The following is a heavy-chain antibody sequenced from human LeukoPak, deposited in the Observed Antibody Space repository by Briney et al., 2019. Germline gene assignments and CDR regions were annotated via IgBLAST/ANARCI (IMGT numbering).Heavy chain of an antibody. CDR3: ASTMITFGGVIARFDY. Sequence: PGGSLRLSCAASGFTFSSYAMSWVRQAPGKGLEWVSAISGSGGSTYYADSVKSRFTISRDNSKNTLYLQMNSLRAEDTAVYYCASTMITFGGVIARFDYWGQGTPVTVSS. D-gene: IGHD3-16*02. CDR2: ISGSGGST. J-gene: IGHJ4*02. V-gene: IGHV3-23*01. CDR1: GFTFSSYA.